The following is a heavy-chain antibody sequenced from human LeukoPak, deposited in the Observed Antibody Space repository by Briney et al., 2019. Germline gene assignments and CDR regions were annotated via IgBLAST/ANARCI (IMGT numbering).Heavy chain of an antibody. J-gene: IGHJ4*02. CDR1: GFTFSSYG. D-gene: IGHD6-13*01. V-gene: IGHV3-30*02. CDR3: AKDSAAAGTEFDY. CDR2: IRYDGSNK. Sequence: GGSLRLSCAASGFTFSSYGMHWVHQAPGKGLEWVAFIRYDGSNKYYADSVKGRFTISRDNSKNTLYLQMNSLRAEDTAVYYCAKDSAAAGTEFDYWGQGTLVTVSS.